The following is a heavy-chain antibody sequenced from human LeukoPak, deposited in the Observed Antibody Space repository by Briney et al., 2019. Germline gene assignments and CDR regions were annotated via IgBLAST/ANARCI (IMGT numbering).Heavy chain of an antibody. CDR1: SDSGDAINTYY. CDR2: VFYKGNT. J-gene: IGHJ4*02. CDR3: ARDVGGNLDY. Sequence: SETLSLTCTVSSDSGDAINTYYWSWIRQPPEKGPEWIGSVFYKGNTNYNPSLKSRVTISIDTSKNQFSLKLSSLTAADTAVYYCARDVGGNLDYWGQGTLVTVSS. D-gene: IGHD4-23*01. V-gene: IGHV4-59*01.